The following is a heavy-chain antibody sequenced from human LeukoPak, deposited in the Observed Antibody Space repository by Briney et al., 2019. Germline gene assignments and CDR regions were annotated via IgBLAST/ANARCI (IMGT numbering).Heavy chain of an antibody. CDR1: GYAFTGYH. J-gene: IGHJ4*02. CDR2: INPNSGGT. V-gene: IGHV1-2*02. Sequence: ASVKVSCKASGYAFTGYHLHWLRQAPVLGIEWMGWINPNSGGTNYAQKFQGRVTMTRDTSISTAYMELSRLRSDDTAVYYCARDSRRNLDYWGQGTLVTVSS. CDR3: ARDSRRNLDY.